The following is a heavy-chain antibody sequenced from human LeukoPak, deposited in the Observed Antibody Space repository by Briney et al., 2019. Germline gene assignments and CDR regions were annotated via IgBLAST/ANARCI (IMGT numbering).Heavy chain of an antibody. CDR2: IRYDGSNK. J-gene: IGHJ6*03. Sequence: GGSLRLSCAAFGFTFSRYTMHWVRQAPGKGLEWVAFIRYDGSNKYYADSVKGRFTISRDNSKNTLYLQMNSLRAEDTAVYYCAKEAPPSGSYYYYYYMDVWGKGTTVTISS. V-gene: IGHV3-30*02. CDR1: GFTFSRYT. D-gene: IGHD1-26*01. CDR3: AKEAPPSGSYYYYYYMDV.